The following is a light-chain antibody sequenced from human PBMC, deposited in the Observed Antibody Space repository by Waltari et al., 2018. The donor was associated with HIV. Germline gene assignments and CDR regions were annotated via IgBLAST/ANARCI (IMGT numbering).Light chain of an antibody. CDR2: GAS. CDR3: QQYNHWPRGT. Sequence: IVMTQSPATLSVSPGERSTLPCRASQSVSRNLAWYQQKPGQAPSLLIYGASTRATGIPARFSGRGSGTEFTLNISSLQSEEFAVYYCQQYNHWPRGTFGPGTKVDIK. V-gene: IGKV3-15*01. J-gene: IGKJ3*01. CDR1: QSVSRN.